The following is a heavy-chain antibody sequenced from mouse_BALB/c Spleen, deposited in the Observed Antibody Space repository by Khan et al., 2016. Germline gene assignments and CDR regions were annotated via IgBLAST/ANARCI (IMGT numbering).Heavy chain of an antibody. CDR1: GYTFTSYD. V-gene: IGHV1-85*01. CDR3: ARLYGSTYWYFDV. D-gene: IGHD1-1*01. Sequence: QVQLKQSGAELVKPGASVKLSCKATGYTFTSYDINWVRQRPEQGLEWIGWIFPGDGSTKYNEKFKGKATLTTDKSSSTAYMQLSRLTSEDSAVYLYARLYGSTYWYFDVWGAGTTVTVSS. CDR2: IFPGDGST. J-gene: IGHJ1*01.